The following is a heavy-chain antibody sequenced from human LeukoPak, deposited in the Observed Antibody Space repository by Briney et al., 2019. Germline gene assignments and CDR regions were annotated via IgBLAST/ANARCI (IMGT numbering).Heavy chain of an antibody. D-gene: IGHD6-19*01. V-gene: IGHV3-48*03. CDR2: ISSSGSTI. CDR3: ARGGVYSSGWYSLMGPIFDY. CDR1: GFTFSSYE. Sequence: PGRSLRLSCAASGFTFSSYEMNWVRQAPGKGLEWVSYISSSGSTIYYADSVKGRFTISRDNAKNSLYLQMNSLRAEDTAVYYCARGGVYSSGWYSLMGPIFDYWGQGTLVTVSS. J-gene: IGHJ4*02.